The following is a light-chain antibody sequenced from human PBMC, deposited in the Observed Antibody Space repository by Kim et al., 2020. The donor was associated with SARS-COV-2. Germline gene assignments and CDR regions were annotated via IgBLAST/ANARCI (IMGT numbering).Light chain of an antibody. V-gene: IGKV1-5*03. CDR2: KAS. CDR3: QQYNSYSYS. J-gene: IGKJ2*03. Sequence: SASVGDRVTITCRASQSISSWLAWYQQKPGKAPKLLIYKASSLESGVPSSFSGSGSGTEFTLTISSLQPDDFATYYCQQYNSYSYSFGQGTKLEIK. CDR1: QSISSW.